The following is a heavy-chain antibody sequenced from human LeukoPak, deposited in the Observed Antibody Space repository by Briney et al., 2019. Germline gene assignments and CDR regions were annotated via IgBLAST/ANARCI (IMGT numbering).Heavy chain of an antibody. J-gene: IGHJ4*02. CDR1: GGSISSDGYY. CDR2: IFYSGST. CDR3: ARIAVAGRAYFDY. Sequence: SETLSLTCTVSGGSISSDGYYWSWIRQHPGKDLEWIAYIFYSGSTYYNPSLKSRLTISVDTSKNHFSLKLSSVTAADTAVYYCARIAVAGRAYFDYWGQGTLVTVSS. D-gene: IGHD6-19*01. V-gene: IGHV4-31*03.